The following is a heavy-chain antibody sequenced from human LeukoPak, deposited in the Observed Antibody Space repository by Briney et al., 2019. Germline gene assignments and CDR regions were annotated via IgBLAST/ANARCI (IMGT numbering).Heavy chain of an antibody. CDR2: IRSRSTNI. J-gene: IGHJ3*02. CDR3: AKDSPWLQCHEGAFDI. Sequence: GGSLRLSCVASGFTFSSYSMNWVRQAPGKGLEWVSSIRSRSTNIYYADSVKGRFTISRDNSKNTLYLQMNSLRAEDTAVYYCAKDSPWLQCHEGAFDIWGQGTMVTVSS. D-gene: IGHD5-24*01. CDR1: GFTFSSYS. V-gene: IGHV3-21*01.